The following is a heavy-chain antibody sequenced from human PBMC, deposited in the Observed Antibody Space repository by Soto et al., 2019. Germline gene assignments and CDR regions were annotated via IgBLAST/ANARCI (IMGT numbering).Heavy chain of an antibody. Sequence: ASVKVSCKASGYTFTSYYMHWVRQAPGQGLEWMGIINPSGGSTSYAQKFQGRVTMTRDTSTSTVYMELSSLRSEDTAVYYCARGGIGHYDSSGYYSNWFDPWGQGTLVTVSS. J-gene: IGHJ5*02. D-gene: IGHD3-22*01. CDR3: ARGGIGHYDSSGYYSNWFDP. CDR1: GYTFTSYY. V-gene: IGHV1-46*01. CDR2: INPSGGST.